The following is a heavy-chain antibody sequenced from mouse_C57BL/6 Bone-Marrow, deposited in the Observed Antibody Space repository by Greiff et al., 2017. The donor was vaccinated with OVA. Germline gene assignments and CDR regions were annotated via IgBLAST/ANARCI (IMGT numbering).Heavy chain of an antibody. CDR2: IDPSDSYN. J-gene: IGHJ4*01. Sequence: VQLKQPGAELVMPSHSVKLSCKASGYTFTSYWMHWVKQRPGQGLEWIGEIDPSDSYNNYNQTFKGKSTLTVDKSSSTAYMQRSSLASEDSAVYYSPRDGRGYAMDYWGQGTSVTVSS. V-gene: IGHV1-69*01. CDR3: PRDGRGYAMDY. CDR1: GYTFTSYW.